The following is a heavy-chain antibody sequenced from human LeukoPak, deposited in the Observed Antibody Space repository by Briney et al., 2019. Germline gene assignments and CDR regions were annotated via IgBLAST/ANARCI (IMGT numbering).Heavy chain of an antibody. CDR3: ARASPRGNWGSIYHFDY. Sequence: SQTLSLTCGISGDSVSSNSAAWNWIRQSPSRGLEWLGRTYYRSKWYNDYATSVKSRITINPDTSKNQFSLQLNSVTPEDTAMYYCARASPRGNWGSIYHFDYWGQGTLVTVSS. D-gene: IGHD7-27*01. V-gene: IGHV6-1*01. CDR2: TYYRSKWYN. CDR1: GDSVSSNSAA. J-gene: IGHJ4*02.